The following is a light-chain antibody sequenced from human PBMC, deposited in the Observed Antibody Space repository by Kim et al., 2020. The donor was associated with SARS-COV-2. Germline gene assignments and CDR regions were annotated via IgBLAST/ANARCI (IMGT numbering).Light chain of an antibody. CDR2: GAS. J-gene: IGKJ5*01. CDR3: QQYDSWPMT. Sequence: EIVMTQSPATLSVSPGERVTLSCRASQSVGGYLAWYQHKPGQAPRLLVYGASTRVTGIPARFSGSGSGTEFTLTISSLQSEDFAVYYCQQYDSWPMTFGQGTRLEIK. CDR1: QSVGGY. V-gene: IGKV3-15*01.